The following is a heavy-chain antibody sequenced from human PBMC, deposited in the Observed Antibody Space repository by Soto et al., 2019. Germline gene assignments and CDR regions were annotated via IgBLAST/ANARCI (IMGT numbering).Heavy chain of an antibody. CDR3: AKGGAYYFDS. CDR2: IYNRGST. Sequence: AAALSFSEPSCGASISNFNCCLFRQSDRKALEWIRRIYNRGSTEYNPSLKSRVTMSIDTSKNPLSLTLTSVTAADTAVYYCAKGGAYYFDSGGQGILVTVPQ. V-gene: IGHV4-4*07. CDR1: GASISNFN. D-gene: IGHD3-16*01. J-gene: IGHJ4*02.